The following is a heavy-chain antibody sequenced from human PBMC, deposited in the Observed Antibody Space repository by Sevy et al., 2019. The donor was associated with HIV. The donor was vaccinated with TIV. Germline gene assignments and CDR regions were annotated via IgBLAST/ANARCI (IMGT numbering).Heavy chain of an antibody. J-gene: IGHJ6*02. CDR1: GGSFSGYY. V-gene: IGHV4-34*01. CDR3: ARSRKDYYDFWSGYQYYYYGMDV. CDR2: INHSGSN. D-gene: IGHD3-3*01. Sequence: SETLSLTCAVYGGSFSGYYWSWIRQPPGKGLEWIGEINHSGSNNYNPSLKSRVTISVDTSKNQFSLKLSSVTAADTAVYYCARSRKDYYDFWSGYQYYYYGMDVWGQGTTVTVSS.